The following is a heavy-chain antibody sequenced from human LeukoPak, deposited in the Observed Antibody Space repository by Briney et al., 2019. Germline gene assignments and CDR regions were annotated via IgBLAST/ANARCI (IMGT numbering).Heavy chain of an antibody. CDR3: ASPPITQVVTQYFQH. CDR1: GGTFSSYA. Sequence: SVKVSCKASGGTFSSYAISWVRQAPGQGLEWMGGIIPIFGTANYAQKFQGRVTITADESTSTAYMELSSLRSEDTAVYYCASPPITQVVTQYFQHWGQGTRVTVSS. J-gene: IGHJ1*01. V-gene: IGHV1-69*13. CDR2: IIPIFGTA. D-gene: IGHD3-22*01.